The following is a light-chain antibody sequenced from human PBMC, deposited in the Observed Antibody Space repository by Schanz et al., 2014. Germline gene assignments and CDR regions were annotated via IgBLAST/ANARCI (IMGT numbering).Light chain of an antibody. J-gene: IGLJ3*02. CDR3: SSYTGSGTLWV. CDR1: SSDIGSYNL. V-gene: IGLV2-14*02. Sequence: QSVLTQPASVSGSPGQSITISCTGTSSDIGSYNLVSWYQQHPDKAPKLMIYEVSRRPSGVPDRFSGSKSGNTASLTISGLQAEDEADYYCSSYTGSGTLWVFGGGTKLTVL. CDR2: EVS.